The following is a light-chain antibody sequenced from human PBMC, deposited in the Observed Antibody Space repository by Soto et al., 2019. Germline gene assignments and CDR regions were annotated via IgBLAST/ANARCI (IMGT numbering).Light chain of an antibody. Sequence: DIQMTQSPYTLSASVVDRVTITCRASQSISSWLAWYQQKPGKAPKLLIYDASSLESGVPSRFSGSGSGTEFTLTISSLQPDDFATYYRQQYNSYPWTLGQGTKVEIK. CDR2: DAS. J-gene: IGKJ1*01. V-gene: IGKV1-5*01. CDR1: QSISSW. CDR3: QQYNSYPWT.